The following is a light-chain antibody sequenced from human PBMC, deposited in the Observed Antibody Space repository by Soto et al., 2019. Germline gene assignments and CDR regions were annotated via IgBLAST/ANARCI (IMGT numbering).Light chain of an antibody. J-gene: IGKJ2*01. V-gene: IGKV3-20*01. CDR3: QQYGSSTGYT. CDR1: QSVSSSY. Sequence: EIVLTQSPGTLSLSPGERATLSCRASQSVSSSYLAWYQQKPGQAPRLLIYDASSRATGIPDRFSGSGSGTDFTLTIRRLEPEYFAVYYCQQYGSSTGYTFGQGTKLEIK. CDR2: DAS.